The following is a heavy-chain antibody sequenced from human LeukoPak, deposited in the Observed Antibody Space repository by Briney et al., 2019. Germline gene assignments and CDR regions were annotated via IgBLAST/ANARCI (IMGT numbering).Heavy chain of an antibody. CDR2: IKSKTDGGTT. Sequence: GGSLRLSCAASEFTFSNAWMSWVRQAPGKGLEWVGRIKSKTDGGTTDYAAPVKGRFTISRDDSKNTLYLQMNSLKTEDTAVYYCTTDLSNILTGYYSFDYWGQGTLVTVSS. J-gene: IGHJ4*02. CDR3: TTDLSNILTGYYSFDY. CDR1: EFTFSNAW. V-gene: IGHV3-15*01. D-gene: IGHD3-9*01.